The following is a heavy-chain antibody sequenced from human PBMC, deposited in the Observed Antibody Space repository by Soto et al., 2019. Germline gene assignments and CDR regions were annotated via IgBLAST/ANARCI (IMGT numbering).Heavy chain of an antibody. CDR2: VERKTDGRTT. V-gene: IGHV3-15*04. J-gene: IGHJ6*02. Sequence: GSSLRLSCAASGFTLINDWMTWVLQAPGKGLEWVGRVERKTDGRTTDYAAPVKGRFTISRDDSKNTLYLQMNSLKIEDTAVYYCPSGTGLYDPYGMDVWGLGTTVTVSS. D-gene: IGHD6-19*01. CDR1: GFTLINDW. CDR3: PSGTGLYDPYGMDV.